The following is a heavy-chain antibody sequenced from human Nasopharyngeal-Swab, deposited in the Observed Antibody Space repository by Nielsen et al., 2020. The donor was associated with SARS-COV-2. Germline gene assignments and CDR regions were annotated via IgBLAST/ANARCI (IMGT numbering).Heavy chain of an antibody. CDR3: ARLPSPFSSGS. D-gene: IGHD3-3*01. CDR2: IAPRDSYT. Sequence: GGSLRLSCKGSGSSFTTYWITWVRQLPGKGLEWMGMIAPRDSYTTYSPSFQGHVTISADKSISTAYLQWSSLKASDTAMYYCARLPSPFSSGSWGQGTLVTVSS. V-gene: IGHV5-10-1*01. CDR1: GSSFTTYW. J-gene: IGHJ5*02.